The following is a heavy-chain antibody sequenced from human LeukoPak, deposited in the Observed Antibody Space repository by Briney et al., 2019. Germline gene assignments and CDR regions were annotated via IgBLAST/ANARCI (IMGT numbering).Heavy chain of an antibody. D-gene: IGHD3/OR15-3a*01. J-gene: IGHJ3*02. V-gene: IGHV3-20*04. CDR1: GFTFDDYG. CDR2: INWNGGST. Sequence: PGGSLRLSCAASGFTFDDYGMSWVRQAPGKGLEWVSGINWNGGSTGYADSVKGRFTISRDNAKNSLYLQMNSLRAEDTAVYFCARSRWIETYDFYAFDIWGQGTMVTVSA. CDR3: ARSRWIETYDFYAFDI.